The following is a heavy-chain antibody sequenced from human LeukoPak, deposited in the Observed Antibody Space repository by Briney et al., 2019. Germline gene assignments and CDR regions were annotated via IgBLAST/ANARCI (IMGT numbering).Heavy chain of an antibody. V-gene: IGHV1-2*06. D-gene: IGHD6-19*01. J-gene: IGHJ4*02. CDR2: INPNSGGT. CDR3: AREQWLENFDY. CDR1: GYTFTGYY. Sequence: ASAKVSCKASGYTFTGYYMHWVRQAPGQGLEWMGRINPNSGGTNYAQKFQGRVTMTRDTSISTAYMELSRLRSDDTAVYYCAREQWLENFDYWGQGTLVTVSS.